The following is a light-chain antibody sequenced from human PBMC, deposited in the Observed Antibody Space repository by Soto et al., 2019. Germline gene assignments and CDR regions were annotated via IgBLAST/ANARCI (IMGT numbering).Light chain of an antibody. CDR3: QQYGSSPQV. V-gene: IGKV3-20*01. J-gene: IGKJ3*01. Sequence: EIVLTQSPATLSVSPGERATLSCRTSQSVGSNLAWYQQKPGQAPRLLIYGASSRATGIPDRFSGSGSGTDFTLTISRLEPEDFAVYYCQQYGSSPQVFGPGTKVDIK. CDR1: QSVGSN. CDR2: GAS.